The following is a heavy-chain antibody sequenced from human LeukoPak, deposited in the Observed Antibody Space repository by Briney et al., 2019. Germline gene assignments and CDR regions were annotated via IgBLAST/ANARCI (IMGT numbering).Heavy chain of an antibody. CDR3: VSPRGFSYGYFDY. CDR2: IYYSKNT. D-gene: IGHD5-18*01. J-gene: IGHJ4*02. CDR1: GGSISSSSAY. V-gene: IGHV4-39*01. Sequence: PSGTLSLTCTVSGGSISSSSAYWGWIRQPPGKGLEWIGSIYYSKNTYYNPSLKSRVTISADTSKNQFSLTLGSVSATDTAVYYCVSPRGFSYGYFDYWGQGTLVTVSS.